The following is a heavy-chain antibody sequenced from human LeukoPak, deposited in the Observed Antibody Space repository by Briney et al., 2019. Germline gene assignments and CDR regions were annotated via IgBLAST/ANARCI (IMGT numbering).Heavy chain of an antibody. J-gene: IGHJ5*02. Sequence: GGSLRLSCAASGFTVSSNYMSWVRQAPGKGLEWVANIKQDGSEKYYVDSVKGRFTISRDNAKNSLYLQMNSLRAEDTAVYYCARGKGYGSVMNWFDPWGQGTLVTVSS. D-gene: IGHD3-10*01. CDR2: IKQDGSEK. CDR1: GFTVSSNY. V-gene: IGHV3-7*01. CDR3: ARGKGYGSVMNWFDP.